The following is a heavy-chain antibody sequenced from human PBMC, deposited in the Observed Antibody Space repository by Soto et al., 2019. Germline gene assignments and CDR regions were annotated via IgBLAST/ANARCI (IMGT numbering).Heavy chain of an antibody. V-gene: IGHV4-59*01. J-gene: IGHJ6*03. CDR2: IYYSGNT. CDR1: GGSINSYD. CDR3: ERGQQLYYYYNMDV. Sequence: SETLSLTCTVSGGSINSYDWTWIRRQPGKGLEWIGYIYYSGNTDYNPSLKSRVTISIDTSKSQFSLKLSAVTAADTAVYYCERGQQLYYYYNMDVWGQGTTVTVSS. D-gene: IGHD6-13*01.